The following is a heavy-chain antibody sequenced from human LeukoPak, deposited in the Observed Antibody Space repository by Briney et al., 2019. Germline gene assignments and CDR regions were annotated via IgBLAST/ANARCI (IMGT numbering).Heavy chain of an antibody. D-gene: IGHD4-17*01. V-gene: IGHV3-48*04. CDR1: GFTFSSYG. CDR3: ARVDHPDYGDYYIDI. J-gene: IGHJ3*02. Sequence: PGGSLRLSCAASGFTFSSYGMHWVRQAPGKGLEWVSYISSSGSTIYYADSVKGRFTISRDNAKNSLYLQMNSLRAEDTAVYYCARVDHPDYGDYYIDIWGQGTMVTVSS. CDR2: ISSSGSTI.